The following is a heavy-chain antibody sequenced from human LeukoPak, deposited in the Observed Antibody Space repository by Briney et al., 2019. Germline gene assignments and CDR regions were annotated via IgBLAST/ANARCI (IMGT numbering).Heavy chain of an antibody. CDR2: ISGSGGST. CDR3: AKMEVGDSAITSFDY. V-gene: IGHV3-23*01. D-gene: IGHD4-17*01. CDR1: GFTFGSYA. Sequence: GGSLRLSCAASGFTFGSYAMSWVRQAPGKGLEWVSAISGSGGSTYYADSVKGRFTISRDNSKNTLYLQMNSLRAEDTAVYYCAKMEVGDSAITSFDYWGQGTLVTVSS. J-gene: IGHJ4*02.